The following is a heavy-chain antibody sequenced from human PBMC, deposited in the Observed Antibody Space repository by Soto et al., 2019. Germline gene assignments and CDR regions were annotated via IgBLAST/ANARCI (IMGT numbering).Heavy chain of an antibody. CDR3: ARRRGQYSSGGYFDY. CDR2: ISSSSSYI. J-gene: IGHJ4*02. CDR1: GFTFSSYS. D-gene: IGHD6-19*01. V-gene: IGHV3-21*01. Sequence: EVQLVESGGGLVKPGGSLGLSCAASGFTFSSYSMNWVRQAPGKGLEWVSSISSSSSYIYYADSVKGRFTISRDNAKNSLYLQMNSLRAEDTAVYYCARRRGQYSSGGYFDYWGQGTLVTVSS.